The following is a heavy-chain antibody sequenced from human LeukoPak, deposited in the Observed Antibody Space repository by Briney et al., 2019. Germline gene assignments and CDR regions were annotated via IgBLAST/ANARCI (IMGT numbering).Heavy chain of an antibody. CDR3: ARDLAAAGPDY. CDR2: INAGNGNT. Sequence: ASVKVSCKASGYTFTSYAMHWVRQAPGQRLEWMGWINAGNGNTKYSQKFQGRVTITRDTSASTAYMELSSLRSEDTAVYHCARDLAAAGPDYWGQGTLVTVSS. V-gene: IGHV1-3*01. D-gene: IGHD6-13*01. J-gene: IGHJ4*02. CDR1: GYTFTSYA.